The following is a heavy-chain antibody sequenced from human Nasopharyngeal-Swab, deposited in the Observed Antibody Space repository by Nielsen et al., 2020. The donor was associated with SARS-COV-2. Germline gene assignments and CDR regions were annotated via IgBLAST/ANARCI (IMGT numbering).Heavy chain of an antibody. CDR3: TTHRVGARICGPFDM. V-gene: IGHV1-18*01. J-gene: IGHJ3*02. D-gene: IGHD2-21*01. CDR1: GDTFSNRG. CDR2: ISGYNGNT. Sequence: ASVKVSCKASGDTFSNRGIGWVRQAPGQGLEWMGWISGYNGNTNYAQKFQGRVTVTTDASTTTAYMELRSLRYDDTALYYCTTHRVGARICGPFDMWGQGTMVIVSS.